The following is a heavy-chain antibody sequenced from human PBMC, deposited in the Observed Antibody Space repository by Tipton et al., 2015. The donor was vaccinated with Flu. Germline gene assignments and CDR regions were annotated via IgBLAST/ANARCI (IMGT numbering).Heavy chain of an antibody. D-gene: IGHD3-16*01. V-gene: IGHV3-53*01. J-gene: IGHJ6*02. CDR3: ARVREADYAYGMDV. CDR1: GFTVSTNY. CDR2: IYRGDRT. Sequence: VQLVQSGGGLIQPGGSLRLSCEASGFTVSTNYMGWVRQAPGKGLEWVSVIYRGDRTYYADAVKGRFTTSRDNSKNTLYVQMNSLRVEDTAVYYCARVREADYAYGMDVWGQGTTVTVSS.